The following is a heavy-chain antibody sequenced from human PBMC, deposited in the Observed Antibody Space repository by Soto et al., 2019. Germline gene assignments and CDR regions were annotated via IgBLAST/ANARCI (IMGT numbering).Heavy chain of an antibody. CDR2: IYHHGST. J-gene: IGHJ4*02. CDR3: ARRFSVTTMRGFFDS. CDR1: NGSINTSFW. V-gene: IGHV4-4*02. Sequence: QVQLQESGPGLVKPSETLSLTCAVSNGSINTSFWWSWVRQSPGKALEWIGEIYHHGSTNYNPSLKSRVTVAIYKSKNQFSLMLCSVTTADTAIYYCARRFSVTTMRGFFDSWGQGSLVTVSS. D-gene: IGHD4-17*01.